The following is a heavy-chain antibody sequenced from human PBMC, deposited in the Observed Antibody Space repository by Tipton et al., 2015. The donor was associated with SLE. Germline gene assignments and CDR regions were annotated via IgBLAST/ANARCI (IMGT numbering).Heavy chain of an antibody. CDR3: VRGEGYRAYNGMDV. J-gene: IGHJ6*02. Sequence: QLVQSGAEVKKPGASVKVSCKASGYTFTGYYMHWVRQAPGQGLEWMGWINPNSGGTNYAQKFQGRATMTRDTSISTAYMELSRLRSEDTAVYYCVRGEGYRAYNGMDVWGQGTTVTVSS. CDR2: INPNSGGT. V-gene: IGHV1-2*02. CDR1: GYTFTGYY. D-gene: IGHD5-18*01.